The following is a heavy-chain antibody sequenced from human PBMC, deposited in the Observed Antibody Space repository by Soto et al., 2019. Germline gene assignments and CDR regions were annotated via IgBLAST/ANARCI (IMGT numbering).Heavy chain of an antibody. J-gene: IGHJ4*02. V-gene: IGHV4-59*01. Sequence: PSETLSLTCTVSGGSISSYYWSWIRQPPGKGLEWIGYIYYSGSTNYNPSLKSRVTISVDTSKNQFSLKLSSVTAADTAVYYCARLAAAGTIFIDYWGQGTLVTVS. D-gene: IGHD6-13*01. CDR1: GGSISSYY. CDR2: IYYSGST. CDR3: ARLAAAGTIFIDY.